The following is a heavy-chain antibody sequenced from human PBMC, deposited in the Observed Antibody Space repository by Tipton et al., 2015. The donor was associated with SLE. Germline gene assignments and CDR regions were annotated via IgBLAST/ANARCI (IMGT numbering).Heavy chain of an antibody. D-gene: IGHD2-21*01. CDR3: ARGDDCGGDCSSYYFDS. CDR1: GFTFSDFY. J-gene: IGHJ4*02. Sequence: SLRLSCAASGFTFSDFYMSWIRQAPGKGLEWVSYSSSSGSTIYYADSVKGRFTISRDNAKNSLYLQMNSLRAEDTAVYYCARGDDCGGDCSSYYFDSWGQGTLVTVPS. V-gene: IGHV3-11*01. CDR2: SSSSGSTI.